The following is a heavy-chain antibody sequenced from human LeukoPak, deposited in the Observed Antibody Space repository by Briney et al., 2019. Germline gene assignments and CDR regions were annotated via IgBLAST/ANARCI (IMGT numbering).Heavy chain of an antibody. CDR2: INPNSGGT. Sequence: GASVKVSCKASGYTFTGYYMHWVRQAPGQGLEWMGWINPNSGGTNYAQKFQGRVTMTRDTSISTAYMELSRLRSDDTAVYYCARGGASGWYDDYFDYWGQGTLVTVSS. D-gene: IGHD6-19*01. J-gene: IGHJ4*02. CDR1: GYTFTGYY. CDR3: ARGGASGWYDDYFDY. V-gene: IGHV1-2*02.